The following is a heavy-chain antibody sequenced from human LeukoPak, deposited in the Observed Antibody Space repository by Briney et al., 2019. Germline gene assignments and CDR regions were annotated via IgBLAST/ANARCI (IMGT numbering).Heavy chain of an antibody. J-gene: IGHJ6*03. CDR1: GGSISSSSYY. D-gene: IGHD6-19*01. Sequence: SETLSLTCTVSGGSISSSSYYWGWLRQPPGKGLEWIGSIYDSGSTYYNPSLKSRVTISVDTSKNQFSLKLSSVTAADTAVYYCARMSVAGYYYYYMDVWGKGTTVTVSS. CDR3: ARMSVAGYYYYYMDV. V-gene: IGHV4-39*01. CDR2: IYDSGST.